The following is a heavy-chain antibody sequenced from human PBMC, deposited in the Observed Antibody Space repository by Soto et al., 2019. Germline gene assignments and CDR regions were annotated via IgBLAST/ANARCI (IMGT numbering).Heavy chain of an antibody. CDR1: GYTFTSYD. Sequence: ASVKVSCKASGYTFTSYDINWVRQATGQGLEWMGWMNPNSGNTGYAQKFQGRVTMTRNTSISTAYMELSSLRSEDTAVYYCAILVVRLRVGCMVFSGQGLTVTV. CDR3: AILVVRLRVGCMVF. J-gene: IGHJ6*02. CDR2: MNPNSGNT. V-gene: IGHV1-8*01. D-gene: IGHD2-2*01.